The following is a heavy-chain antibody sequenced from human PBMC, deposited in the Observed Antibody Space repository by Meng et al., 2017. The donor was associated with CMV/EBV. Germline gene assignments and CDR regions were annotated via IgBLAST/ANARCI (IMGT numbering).Heavy chain of an antibody. CDR1: GFTFDDYA. D-gene: IGHD3-10*01. V-gene: IGHV3-9*01. CDR3: ARTPMVRGVISHFDY. Sequence: SLKISCAASGFTFDDYAMHWVRQAPGKGLEWVSGISWNSGSIGYADSVKGRFTISRDNAKNSLYLQMNSLRAEDTAVYYCARTPMVRGVISHFDYWGQGTLVTVSS. J-gene: IGHJ4*02. CDR2: ISWNSGSI.